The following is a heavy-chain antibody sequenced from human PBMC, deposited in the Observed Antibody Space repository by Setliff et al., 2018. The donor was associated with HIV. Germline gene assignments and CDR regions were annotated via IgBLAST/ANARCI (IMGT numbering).Heavy chain of an antibody. Sequence: GGSLRLSCAASGFTFSSYGMHWVRQAPGKGLEWVTFIRNDASNTYYADSVKGRFTISRDSSKNTLYLQMDSLRTEDTAVYYCAKTNGWYLIDYWGQGTLVTV. CDR3: AKTNGWYLIDY. CDR1: GFTFSSYG. V-gene: IGHV3-30*02. CDR2: IRNDASNT. J-gene: IGHJ4*02. D-gene: IGHD6-19*01.